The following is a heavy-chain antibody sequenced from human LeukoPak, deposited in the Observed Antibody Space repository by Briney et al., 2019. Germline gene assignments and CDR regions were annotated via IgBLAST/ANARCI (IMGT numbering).Heavy chain of an antibody. D-gene: IGHD3-10*01. CDR1: GGSFSGYY. CDR3: ARGRPYYYGSGSYRGIDY. J-gene: IGHJ4*02. V-gene: IGHV4-34*01. Sequence: SETLSLTCAVSGGSFSGYYWSWIRQPPGKGLEWIGEVNYSGSTNYNPSLKSRVTISVDTSKNQFSLKLSSVTAADTAVYYCARGRPYYYGSGSYRGIDYWGQGTLVTVSS. CDR2: VNYSGST.